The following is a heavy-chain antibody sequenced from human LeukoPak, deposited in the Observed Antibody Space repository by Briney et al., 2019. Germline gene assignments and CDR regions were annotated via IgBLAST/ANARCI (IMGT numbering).Heavy chain of an antibody. Sequence: SETLSLTCAVYGGSFSGYYWSWIRQPPGKGLEWIGEINHSGSTNYNPSLKSRVTISVDTSKNQFSLKLSSVTAADTAVYCCATDYYGSGSDDYWGQGTLVTVSS. CDR2: INHSGST. V-gene: IGHV4-34*01. J-gene: IGHJ4*02. D-gene: IGHD3-10*01. CDR3: ATDYYGSGSDDY. CDR1: GGSFSGYY.